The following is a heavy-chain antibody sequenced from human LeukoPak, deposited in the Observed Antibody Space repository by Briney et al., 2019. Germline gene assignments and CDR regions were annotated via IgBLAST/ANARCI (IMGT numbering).Heavy chain of an antibody. V-gene: IGHV3-7*01. J-gene: IGHJ3*02. Sequence: GGSLRLSCAASGFTFSSYWMSWVRQAPGKGLEWVANIKQDGSEKYYVDSVKGRFTMSRDNAKNSLYLQMNSLRAEDTAVYYCARVTSPYVFDIWGQGTMVTVSP. D-gene: IGHD3-3*01. CDR1: GFTFSSYW. CDR2: IKQDGSEK. CDR3: ARVTSPYVFDI.